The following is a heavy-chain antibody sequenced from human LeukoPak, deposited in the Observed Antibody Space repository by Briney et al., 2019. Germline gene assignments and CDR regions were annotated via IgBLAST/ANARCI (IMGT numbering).Heavy chain of an antibody. J-gene: IGHJ4*02. Sequence: SETLSLTCTVAGGSISSRYWTWIRRPPGRGLEWIGYAPVTGNPDYTLSLKSRVTISVDTSKNQFSLRLTSVTAADTAIYYCASDFTQGGGLLEYWGQGLLVTVSS. D-gene: IGHD3-16*01. CDR2: APVTGNP. CDR1: GGSISSRY. V-gene: IGHV4-59*11. CDR3: ASDFTQGGGLLEY.